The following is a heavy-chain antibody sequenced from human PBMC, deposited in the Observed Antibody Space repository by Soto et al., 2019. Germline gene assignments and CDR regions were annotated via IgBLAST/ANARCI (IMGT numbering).Heavy chain of an antibody. V-gene: IGHV1-18*01. D-gene: IGHD3-3*01. CDR1: GYTFTSYG. CDR3: ARALGKYYDFWSGYSTQFDY. CDR2: ISAYNGNT. Sequence: QVQLVQSGAEVKKPGASVKVSCKASGYTFTSYGISWVRQAPGQGLEWMGWISAYNGNTNYAQKLQGRVTMPTDTATGTAYVELRSARSDATAVYYCARALGKYYDFWSGYSTQFDYWGQGTLVTVSS. J-gene: IGHJ4*02.